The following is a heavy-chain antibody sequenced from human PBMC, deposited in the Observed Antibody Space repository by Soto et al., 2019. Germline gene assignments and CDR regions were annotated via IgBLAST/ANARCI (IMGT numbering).Heavy chain of an antibody. J-gene: IGHJ2*01. D-gene: IGHD3-3*01. CDR3: ARESVRSKKIFSIFGVVIIQDWSFDL. CDR1: GFTFSSYG. Sequence: GGSLRLSCAASGFTFSSYGMHWVRQAPGKGLEWVAVIWYDGSNKYYADSVKGRFTISRDNSKNTLYLQMNSLRAEDTAVYYLARESVRSKKIFSIFGVVIIQDWSFDLWGRGTLVTVS. V-gene: IGHV3-33*01. CDR2: IWYDGSNK.